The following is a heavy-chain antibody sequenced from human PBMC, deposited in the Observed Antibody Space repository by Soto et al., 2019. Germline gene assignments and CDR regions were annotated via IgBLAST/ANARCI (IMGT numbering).Heavy chain of an antibody. CDR2: VSSDGSRT. Sequence: QVQLVESGGGLDQPGRSLRLSCAASGFTFSTYSMHWVRQAPGKGLEWVAVVSSDGSRTYYADSVKGRFTISRDNSKNTVFMQMNSLRAEDTAVYYCARDVWHCGSNSCYFYGMDVWGQGTTVTVSS. CDR1: GFTFSTYS. V-gene: IGHV3-30-3*01. CDR3: ARDVWHCGSNSCYFYGMDV. J-gene: IGHJ6*02. D-gene: IGHD2-2*01.